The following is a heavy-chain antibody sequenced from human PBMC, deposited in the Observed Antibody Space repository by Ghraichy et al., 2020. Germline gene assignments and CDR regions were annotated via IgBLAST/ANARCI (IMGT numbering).Heavy chain of an antibody. V-gene: IGHV3-48*04. D-gene: IGHD4-17*01. J-gene: IGHJ3*02. CDR2: ISSSSSTI. Sequence: GGSLRLSCAASGFTFSSYSMNWVRQAPGKGLEWVSYISSSSSTIYYADSVKGRFTISRDNAKNSLYLQMNSLRAEDTAVYYCARDTFDGDYSQLEDAFDIWGQGTMVTVSS. CDR1: GFTFSSYS. CDR3: ARDTFDGDYSQLEDAFDI.